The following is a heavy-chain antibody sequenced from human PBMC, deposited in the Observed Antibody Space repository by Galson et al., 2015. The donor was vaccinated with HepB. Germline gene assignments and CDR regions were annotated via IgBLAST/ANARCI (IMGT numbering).Heavy chain of an antibody. D-gene: IGHD3-3*01. CDR2: ISAYNGNT. CDR3: ARELSKIFGVVHPLPDDYYYGMDV. V-gene: IGHV1-18*01. J-gene: IGHJ6*02. CDR1: GYTFTSYG. Sequence: SVKVSCKASGYTFTSYGISWVRQAPGQGLEWMGWISAYNGNTNYAQKLQGRVTMTTDTSTSTAYMELRSLRSDDTAVYYCARELSKIFGVVHPLPDDYYYGMDVWGQGTTVTVSS.